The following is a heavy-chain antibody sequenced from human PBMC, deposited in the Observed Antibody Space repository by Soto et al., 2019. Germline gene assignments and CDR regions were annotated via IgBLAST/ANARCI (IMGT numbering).Heavy chain of an antibody. CDR2: ISSSSSTI. CDR1: GFTFSSYS. D-gene: IGHD5-12*01. J-gene: IGHJ6*02. CDR3: ARESPEGIVATITGYYYGMDV. Sequence: GGSLRLSCAASGFTFSSYSMNWVRQAPGKGLEWVSYISSSSSTIYYADSVKGRFTISRDNAKNSLYLQMNSLRDEDTAVYYCARESPEGIVATITGYYYGMDVWGQGTTVTISS. V-gene: IGHV3-48*02.